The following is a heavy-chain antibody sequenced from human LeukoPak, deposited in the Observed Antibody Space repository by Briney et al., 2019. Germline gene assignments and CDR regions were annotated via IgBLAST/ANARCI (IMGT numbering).Heavy chain of an antibody. CDR3: ARDLNYEGLFDY. CDR1: GFTFSSYW. J-gene: IGHJ4*02. CDR2: INSDESST. Sequence: PRGSLRLSCAASGFTFSSYWMHWVRQAPGKGLVWVSRINSDESSTSYADSVKGRFTISRDNAKNTLYLQMNSLRAEDTAVYYCARDLNYEGLFDYWGQGTLVTVSS. V-gene: IGHV3-74*01. D-gene: IGHD4-11*01.